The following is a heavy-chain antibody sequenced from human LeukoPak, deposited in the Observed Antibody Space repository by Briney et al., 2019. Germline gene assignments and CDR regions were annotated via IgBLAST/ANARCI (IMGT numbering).Heavy chain of an antibody. J-gene: IGHJ4*02. CDR3: ARSYSSGWQFFDY. D-gene: IGHD6-19*01. CDR2: ISGSSDYI. V-gene: IGHV3-21*01. Sequence: PGGSLRLSCAASGFTFSSFSMNWVRQAPGKGLEWVPSISGSSDYIYYADSMQGRFTISRDNAKSSLYLQMNSLRAEDTAVYYCARSYSSGWQFFDYWGQGVLVTVSS. CDR1: GFTFSSFS.